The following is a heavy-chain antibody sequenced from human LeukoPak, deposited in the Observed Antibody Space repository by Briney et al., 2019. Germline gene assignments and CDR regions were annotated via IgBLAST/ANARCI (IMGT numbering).Heavy chain of an antibody. J-gene: IGHJ4*02. CDR1: GGTFSSYA. CDR3: ARVRPRYGDYFDY. Sequence: GASVTVSCKASGGTFSSYAISWVRQAPGQGLEWLGRINPNSGGTNYAQKFQGRVTMTRDTSIGTVYMELSRLRFDDTAVYYCARVRPRYGDYFDYWGQGTLVTVSS. CDR2: INPNSGGT. D-gene: IGHD4-17*01. V-gene: IGHV1-2*06.